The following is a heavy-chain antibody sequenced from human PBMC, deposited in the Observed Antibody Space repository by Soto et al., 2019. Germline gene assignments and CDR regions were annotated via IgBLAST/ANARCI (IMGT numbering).Heavy chain of an antibody. CDR1: NFTFSNFG. D-gene: IGHD1-26*01. CDR3: AKDGADTGTYYFDY. V-gene: IGHV3-30*18. CDR2: ISNDGSNR. J-gene: IGHJ4*02. Sequence: QVKLVESGGGVVQPGRSLRLSCAASNFTFSNFGMHWVRQAPGKGLEWVALISNDGSNRYYTDSVKDRFTISRDNSRNTLSLQKNSLRADHTAVYYCAKDGADTGTYYFDYWGQGTLITVSS.